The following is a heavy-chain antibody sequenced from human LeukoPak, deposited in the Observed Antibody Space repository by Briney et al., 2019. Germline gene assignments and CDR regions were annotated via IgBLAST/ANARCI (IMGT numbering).Heavy chain of an antibody. CDR2: INPNSGGT. V-gene: IGHV1-2*02. CDR3: ARVRTTVTTPTTTNYYYMDV. J-gene: IGHJ6*03. Sequence: ASVKVSCKASGYTFTGYYMHWVRQAAGQGLEWMGWINPNSGGTNYAQKFQGRVTMTRDTSISTAYMELSRLRSDDTAVYYCARVRTTVTTPTTTNYYYMDVWGKGTTVTVSS. CDR1: GYTFTGYY. D-gene: IGHD4-17*01.